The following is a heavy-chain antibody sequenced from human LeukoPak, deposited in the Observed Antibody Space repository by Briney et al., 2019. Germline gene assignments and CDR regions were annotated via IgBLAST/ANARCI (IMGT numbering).Heavy chain of an antibody. D-gene: IGHD5-12*01. J-gene: IGHJ5*02. Sequence: GASVKVSCKTSGYTFPSYGLSWVRQAPGQGLEWMGGIIPIFGTANYAQKFQGRVTITADESTSTAYMELSSLRSEDTAVYYCAREGGYSGYDLSWFDPWGQGTLVTVSS. CDR2: IIPIFGTA. V-gene: IGHV1-69*13. CDR1: GYTFPSYG. CDR3: AREGGYSGYDLSWFDP.